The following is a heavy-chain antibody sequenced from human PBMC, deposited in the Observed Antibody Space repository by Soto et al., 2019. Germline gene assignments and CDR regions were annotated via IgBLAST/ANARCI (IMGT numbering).Heavy chain of an antibody. CDR3: ERSHEYSSPTGDFDY. CDR2: INPNSGGT. CDR1: GYTFTGYY. J-gene: IGHJ4*02. V-gene: IGHV1-2*04. Sequence: ASVKVSCKASGYTFTGYYMHWVRQAPGQGLEWMGWINPNSGGTNYAQKFQGWVTMTRDTSISTAYMELRRLRSDDTAVYYCERSHEYSSPTGDFDYWGQGTLVTVSS. D-gene: IGHD6-6*01.